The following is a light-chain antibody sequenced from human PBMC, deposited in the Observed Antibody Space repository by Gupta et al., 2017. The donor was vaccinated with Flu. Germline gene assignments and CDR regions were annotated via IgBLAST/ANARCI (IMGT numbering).Light chain of an antibody. V-gene: IGKV1-39*01. CDR2: AAS. CDR3: QQTDSSSWT. Sequence: PSFLSASVGDRVTISCRARQKNTWYLNWYQQKPGKAPKLLIHAASRVQSGVPSRFSGSGSGTDFALTINRLQPEDFATYYCQQTDSSSWTFGQGTKVEI. J-gene: IGKJ1*01. CDR1: QKNTWY.